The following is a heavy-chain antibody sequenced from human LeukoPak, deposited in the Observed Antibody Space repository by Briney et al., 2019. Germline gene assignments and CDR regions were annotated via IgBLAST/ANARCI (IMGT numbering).Heavy chain of an antibody. Sequence: ASVNVSFTTSGYTFTNYGMHWVRQAPGQRLEWMGWINGGNGNAKYSQNFQGRVTIIRDTSASTAYMELSSLRSEGTAVYYCARVPLHDSSGHYYPHWGQGTLVTVSS. CDR1: GYTFTNYG. D-gene: IGHD3-22*01. V-gene: IGHV1-3*01. J-gene: IGHJ1*01. CDR2: INGGNGNA. CDR3: ARVPLHDSSGHYYPH.